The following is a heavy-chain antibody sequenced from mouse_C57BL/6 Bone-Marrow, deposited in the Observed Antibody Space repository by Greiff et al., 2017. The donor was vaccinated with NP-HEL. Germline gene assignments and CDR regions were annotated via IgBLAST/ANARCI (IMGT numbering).Heavy chain of an antibody. CDR2: IYPRSGNT. Sequence: VQLQQSGAELARPGASVKLSCKASGYTFTSYGISWVKQRTGQGLEWIGEIYPRSGNTYYNEKFKGKATLTADKSSSTAYMELRSLTSEDSAVYFCAREAPRQLRLRYYFDYWGQGTTLTVSA. J-gene: IGHJ2*01. V-gene: IGHV1-81*01. CDR3: AREAPRQLRLRYYFDY. CDR1: GYTFTSYG. D-gene: IGHD3-2*02.